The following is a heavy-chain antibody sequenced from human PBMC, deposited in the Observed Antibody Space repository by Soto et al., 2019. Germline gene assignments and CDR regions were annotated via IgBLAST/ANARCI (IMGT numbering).Heavy chain of an antibody. CDR2: FDPEDGET. Sequence: ASVKVSCKVSGYTLTELSMHWVRQAPGKGLEWMGGFDPEDGETIYAQKFQGRVTMTTDTSTSTAYMELRSLRSDDTAVYYCAREDPPSLNWCQGTLVTVSS. CDR1: GYTLTELS. CDR3: AREDPPSLN. V-gene: IGHV1-24*01. J-gene: IGHJ4*02. D-gene: IGHD2-2*01.